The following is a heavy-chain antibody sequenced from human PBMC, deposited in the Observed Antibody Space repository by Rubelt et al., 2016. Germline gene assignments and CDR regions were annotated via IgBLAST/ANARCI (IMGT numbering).Heavy chain of an antibody. CDR2: IYYSGGT. CDR1: GGSISSSGYY. J-gene: IGHJ4*02. V-gene: IGHV4-61*05. Sequence: QLQLQESGPGLVKPSETLSLTCTVSGGSISSSGYYWGWIRQSPGKGLEWIGYIYYSGGTNYNPSLKSRVTISVDTSQSQFSLKLSAVTAADTAMYYCASSSYSSSWGYFDSWGQGSLVTVSS. D-gene: IGHD6-13*01. CDR3: ASSSYSSSWGYFDS.